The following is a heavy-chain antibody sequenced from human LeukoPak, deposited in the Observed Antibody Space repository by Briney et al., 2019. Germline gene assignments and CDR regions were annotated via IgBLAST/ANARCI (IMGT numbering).Heavy chain of an antibody. CDR2: IYDNESA. CDR3: ASRPADTTWYGVFDY. J-gene: IGHJ4*02. Sequence: SETLSLTCTVSGVSINGHYWSWIRQPPGKGLEWIGFIYDNESANYKSSLASRVTMSVDTSRAQFFLRLSPVTAADTAIYYCASRPADTTWYGVFDYWSQGTLVTVSS. D-gene: IGHD3-10*01. CDR1: GVSINGHY. V-gene: IGHV4-59*11.